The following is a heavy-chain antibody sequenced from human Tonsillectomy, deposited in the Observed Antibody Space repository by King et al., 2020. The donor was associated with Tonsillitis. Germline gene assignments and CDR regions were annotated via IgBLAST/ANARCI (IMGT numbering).Heavy chain of an antibody. J-gene: IGHJ4*02. CDR3: ARHEYSDSGPIHFDY. CDR1: GGAISSTSYY. CDR2: ICYSGST. D-gene: IGHD3-22*01. V-gene: IGHV4-39*01. Sequence: LQLQESGPGLVKPSETLSLTCTVSGGAISSTSYYWGWIRQPPGKGLEGVGSICYSGSTYYNPSLKSRVTISVATSNNQFSLKLNSATAADTAVYYCARHEYSDSGPIHFDYWGQGTLVTVSS.